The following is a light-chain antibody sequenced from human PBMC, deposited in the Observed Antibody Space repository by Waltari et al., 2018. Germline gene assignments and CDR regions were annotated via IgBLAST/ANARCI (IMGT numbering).Light chain of an antibody. CDR2: STS. CDR1: QNINNK. V-gene: IGKV1-39*01. CDR3: QQNYNLPLT. Sequence: IQMTQSPSSLSASVGDRVTITCRASQNINNKLNWYQQKPGEAPKLLIYSTSGLQGGVPSSFSGSGSGTDFTLTISSLEPEDFATYYCQQNYNLPLTFGGGTKVEIK. J-gene: IGKJ4*01.